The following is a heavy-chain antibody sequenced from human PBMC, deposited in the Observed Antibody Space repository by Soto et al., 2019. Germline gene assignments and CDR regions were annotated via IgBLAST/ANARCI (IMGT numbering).Heavy chain of an antibody. D-gene: IGHD2-2*01. CDR3: AKGQHCSTTSCYFYYYGVDV. CDR1: GFTFSSYG. J-gene: IGHJ6*02. V-gene: IGHV3-30*18. Sequence: QVQLVESGGGVVQPGRSLRLSCAASGFTFSSYGMHWARQAPGKGLEWVEVLSYDGSNKYYADSVKGRLTISRDNSKNTLYLQINSLRAEDTAVYYCAKGQHCSTTSCYFYYYGVDVWGQGTTVAVSS. CDR2: LSYDGSNK.